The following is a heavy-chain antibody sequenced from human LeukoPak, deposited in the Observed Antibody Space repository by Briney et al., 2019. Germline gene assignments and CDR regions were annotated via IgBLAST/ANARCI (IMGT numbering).Heavy chain of an antibody. CDR1: GGTFSSYA. Sequence: SVKVSCKASGGTFSSYAISWVRQAPGQGLEWMGGIIPIFGTANYAQKFQGRVTITADASTSTAYMELSSLRSEDTAVYYCASALKFSSWYRGIPSKYFQHWGQGTLVTVSS. D-gene: IGHD6-13*01. J-gene: IGHJ1*01. CDR3: ASALKFSSWYRGIPSKYFQH. CDR2: IIPIFGTA. V-gene: IGHV1-69*13.